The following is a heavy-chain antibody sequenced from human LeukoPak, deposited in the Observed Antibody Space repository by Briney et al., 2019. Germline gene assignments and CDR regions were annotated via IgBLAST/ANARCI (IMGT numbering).Heavy chain of an antibody. CDR3: ARDYYYDSSGYYSVY. V-gene: IGHV1-69*04. CDR2: IIPIPGIA. Sequence: SVKVSCKASGGTFSSYTISWVRQAPGQVLEGMGRIIPIPGIANYAQKFQGRVTITADKSTSTAYMELSSLRSEDTAVYYCARDYYYDSSGYYSVYWGQGTLVTVSS. D-gene: IGHD3-22*01. CDR1: GGTFSSYT. J-gene: IGHJ4*02.